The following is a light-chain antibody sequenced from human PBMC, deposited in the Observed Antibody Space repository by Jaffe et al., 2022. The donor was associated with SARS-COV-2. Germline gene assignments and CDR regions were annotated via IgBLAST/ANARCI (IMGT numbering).Light chain of an antibody. V-gene: IGLV2-14*01. J-gene: IGLJ1*01. Sequence: QSALTQPASVSGSPRQSITISCTGTSSDIGGYNYVSWYQQHPGKAPKLMIYGVSYRPSGVPDRFSGSKSGNTASLTISGLQAEDEADYYCISYTSSSTLRVFGTGTTVTVL. CDR1: SSDIGGYNY. CDR3: ISYTSSSTLRV. CDR2: GVS.